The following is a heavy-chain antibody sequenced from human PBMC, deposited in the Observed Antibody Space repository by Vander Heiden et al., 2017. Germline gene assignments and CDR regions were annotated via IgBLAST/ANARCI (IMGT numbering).Heavy chain of an antibody. CDR1: GFTFDDYA. CDR2: ISWNSGRI. Sequence: EVQLVVSGGGLAQPGRSLRLSCAASGFTFDDYAMHWVRQAPGKVLEWVSGISWNSGRIGYGDSVKGRFTISRDNAKNSLYLQMNSLRAEDTAVYYCAKDMVHRGEYVGFDIWGQGTMVTVSS. J-gene: IGHJ3*02. V-gene: IGHV3-9*01. CDR3: AKDMVHRGEYVGFDI. D-gene: IGHD3-16*01.